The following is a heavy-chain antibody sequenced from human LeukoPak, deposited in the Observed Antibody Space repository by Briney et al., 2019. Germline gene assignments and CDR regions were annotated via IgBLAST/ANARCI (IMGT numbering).Heavy chain of an antibody. CDR2: INPNSGGT. V-gene: IGHV1-2*04. D-gene: IGHD5-18*01. CDR3: ARSIGPVDTAMVTYYYGMDV. CDR1: GYTFTGYY. J-gene: IGHJ6*02. Sequence: ASVKVSCKASGYTFTGYYMHWVRQAPGQGLEWMGWINPNSGGTNYAQKFPGWVTMTRDTSISTAYMELSRLRSDDTAVYYCARSIGPVDTAMVTYYYGMDVWGQGTTVTVSS.